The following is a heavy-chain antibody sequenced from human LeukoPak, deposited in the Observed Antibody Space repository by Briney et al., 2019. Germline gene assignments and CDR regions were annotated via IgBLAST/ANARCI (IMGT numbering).Heavy chain of an antibody. CDR2: IDFETDTT. Sequence: GGSLRLSCVASVLTFSSYCMHLVRQAPGKGLEWVSRIDFETDTTTYAGSVKGRFTISRDNTKNTLYLQMDSLRDEDAAVYYCIRAGSGFDYWGQGTLVTVTS. V-gene: IGHV3-74*01. CDR3: IRAGSGFDY. J-gene: IGHJ4*02. CDR1: VLTFSSYC. D-gene: IGHD2-15*01.